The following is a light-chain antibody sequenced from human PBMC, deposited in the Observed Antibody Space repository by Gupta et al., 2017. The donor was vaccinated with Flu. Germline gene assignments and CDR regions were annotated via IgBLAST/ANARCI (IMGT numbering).Light chain of an antibody. CDR3: SSYTSSNTHVV. CDR2: DVT. CDR1: SNVGAYNY. J-gene: IGLJ2*01. V-gene: IGLV2-14*04. Sequence: SNVGAYNYVSWHQQHPGKAPKVIIYDVTNRPSGVSDRFSGSKSGNTASLTISGLQAEDEADYYCSSYTSSNTHVVFGGGTRLTVL.